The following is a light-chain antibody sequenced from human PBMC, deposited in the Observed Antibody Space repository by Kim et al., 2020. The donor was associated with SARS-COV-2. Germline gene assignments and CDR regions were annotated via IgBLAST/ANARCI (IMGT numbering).Light chain of an antibody. J-gene: IGLJ3*02. Sequence: SYELTQPPSVSVSPGQTATITCSGEELGDVYASWYQQKPGQSPFLIIYQDNKRPSGIPARFSGSNSGNTATLTISATQAMDEADYYCQAWVRNTAWVFGGGTQLTVL. CDR2: QDN. CDR3: QAWVRNTAWV. CDR1: ELGDVY. V-gene: IGLV3-1*01.